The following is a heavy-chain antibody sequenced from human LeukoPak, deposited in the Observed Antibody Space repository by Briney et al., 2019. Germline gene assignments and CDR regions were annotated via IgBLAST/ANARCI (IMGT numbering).Heavy chain of an antibody. CDR1: GFTFSSYG. V-gene: IGHV3-30*02. Sequence: GGSLRLSCAASGFTFSSYGMHWVRQAPGKGLKWVAFIRYDGSNKYYADSVKGRFTISRDNSKNTLYLQMNSLRAEDTAVYYCAKEGVTTVTSAHYYYYMDVWGKGTTVTVSS. D-gene: IGHD4-17*01. CDR3: AKEGVTTVTSAHYYYYMDV. CDR2: IRYDGSNK. J-gene: IGHJ6*03.